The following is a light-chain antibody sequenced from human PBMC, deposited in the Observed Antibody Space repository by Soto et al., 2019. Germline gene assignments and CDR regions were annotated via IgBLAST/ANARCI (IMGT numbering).Light chain of an antibody. Sequence: MEIAQGPSNLYASLGDGLTITCRASQTISTWLAWYQHKKGKAPNPLIYDASTLMSGVPSRFRGSGSRTEFTLSISRLQPGDVETDYCQPSETYPLTFGQGTRLEIK. CDR1: QTISTW. V-gene: IGKV1-5*01. CDR3: QPSETYPLT. CDR2: DAS. J-gene: IGKJ5*01.